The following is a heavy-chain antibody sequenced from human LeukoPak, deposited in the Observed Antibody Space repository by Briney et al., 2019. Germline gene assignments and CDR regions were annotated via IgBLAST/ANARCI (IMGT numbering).Heavy chain of an antibody. V-gene: IGHV1-2*02. D-gene: IGHD5-12*01. Sequence: EASVKVSCKASEYTFTGYYMHWVRQAPGQGLEWMGWINPNSGATDYAQNFQGRVTVTRDTSISTTYVELSGLRPDDTAVYYCATVYNSGWNFHYWGQGTLVTVS. CDR3: ATVYNSGWNFHY. CDR2: INPNSGAT. J-gene: IGHJ4*02. CDR1: EYTFTGYY.